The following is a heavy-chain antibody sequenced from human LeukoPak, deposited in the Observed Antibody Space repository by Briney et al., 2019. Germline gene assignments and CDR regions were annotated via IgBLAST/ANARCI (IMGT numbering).Heavy chain of an antibody. Sequence: GESLRLSCAASGLTFSTKWMFWGRQPPGKRLEWVASINPDGSVNFYVDSVKGRFTISRDNAKNSLYLQMNSLRVDDTAVYYCAKNGFGSYWGQGALVTVSS. CDR3: AKNGFGSY. J-gene: IGHJ4*02. D-gene: IGHD3-10*01. CDR2: INPDGSVN. V-gene: IGHV3-7*02. CDR1: GLTFSTKW.